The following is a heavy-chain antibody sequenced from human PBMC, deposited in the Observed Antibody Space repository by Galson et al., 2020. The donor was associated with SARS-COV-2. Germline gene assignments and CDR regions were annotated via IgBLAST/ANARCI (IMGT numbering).Heavy chain of an antibody. CDR3: ARDAGGYFDY. Sequence: QLGESLKISCAASGFTFSSYAMHWVRQAPGKGLEWVAVISYDGSNKYYADSVKGRFTISRDNSKNTLYLQMNSLRAEDTAVYYCARDAGGYFDYWGQGTLVTVSS. V-gene: IGHV3-30*04. D-gene: IGHD3-10*01. CDR1: GFTFSSYA. CDR2: ISYDGSNK. J-gene: IGHJ4*02.